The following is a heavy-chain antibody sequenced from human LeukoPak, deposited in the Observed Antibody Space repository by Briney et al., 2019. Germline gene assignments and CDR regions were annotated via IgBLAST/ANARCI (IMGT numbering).Heavy chain of an antibody. Sequence: PGGSLRLSCAASGFTFSSYWMSWVRQAPGKGLEWVANIKQDGSEKYYVDSVKGRFTISRDNAQNSLHLQMNSLRVEDTAVYYCARDAGRGGWFDPWGQGTLVTVSS. CDR1: GFTFSSYW. V-gene: IGHV3-7*01. CDR2: IKQDGSEK. J-gene: IGHJ5*02. CDR3: ARDAGRGGWFDP. D-gene: IGHD3-10*01.